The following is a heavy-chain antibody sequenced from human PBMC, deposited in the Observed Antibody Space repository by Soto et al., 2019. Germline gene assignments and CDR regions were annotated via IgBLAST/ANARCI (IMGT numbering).Heavy chain of an antibody. CDR1: GYTFTSYD. J-gene: IGHJ4*02. CDR2: MNPNSGNT. D-gene: IGHD6-13*01. CDR3: ARERAAAGTDY. V-gene: IGHV1-8*01. Sequence: QVQLVQSGAEVKKPGASVKVSCKASGYTFTSYDINWVRQATGQGLELMGWMNPNSGNTGYAQKSQXXVTNTRDTSISTAYRELSSRRSEDTAVYYCARERAAAGTDYWGQGTLVTVSS.